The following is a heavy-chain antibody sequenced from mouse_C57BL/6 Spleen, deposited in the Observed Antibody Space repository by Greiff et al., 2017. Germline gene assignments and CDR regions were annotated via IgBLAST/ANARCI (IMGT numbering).Heavy chain of an antibody. CDR2: IYPGSGNT. D-gene: IGHD3-2*02. J-gene: IGHJ4*01. Sequence: VQLQQSGAELVRPGASVKLSCKASGYTFTDYYINWVKQRPGQGLEWIARIYPGSGNTYYNEKFKGKATLTAEKSSSTTYMQLSRLTSEDSAVYFCDYSSASYAMDYWGQGTSVTVSS. V-gene: IGHV1-76*01. CDR1: GYTFTDYY. CDR3: DYSSASYAMDY.